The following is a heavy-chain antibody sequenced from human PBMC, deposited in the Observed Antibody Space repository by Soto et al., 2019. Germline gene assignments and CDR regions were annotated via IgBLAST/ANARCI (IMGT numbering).Heavy chain of an antibody. Sequence: PGESLKISCKGSGYSFLNYWIAWVRQMPGKGLDWMGIIYPGDSDTRYSPSFQGQVTISVDKSITTAYLQWSSLKASDTAMYYCARLFGDWGSSVFDYWGQGTLVTVSS. CDR1: GYSFLNYW. V-gene: IGHV5-51*01. CDR3: ARLFGDWGSSVFDY. D-gene: IGHD3-16*01. J-gene: IGHJ4*02. CDR2: IYPGDSDT.